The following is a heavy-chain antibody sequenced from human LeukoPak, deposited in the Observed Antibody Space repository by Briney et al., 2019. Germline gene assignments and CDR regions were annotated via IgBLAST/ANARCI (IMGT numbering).Heavy chain of an antibody. V-gene: IGHV1-8*03. CDR1: GYTFTSYD. CDR3: ARGSDYGDKFDY. J-gene: IGHJ4*02. CDR2: MNPNSGNT. Sequence: GALVKVSCKASGYTFTSYDINWVRQATGQGLEWMGWMNPNSGNTGYAQKFQGRVAITRNTSISTAYMELSSLRSEDTAVYYCARGSDYGDKFDYWGQGTLVTVSS. D-gene: IGHD4-17*01.